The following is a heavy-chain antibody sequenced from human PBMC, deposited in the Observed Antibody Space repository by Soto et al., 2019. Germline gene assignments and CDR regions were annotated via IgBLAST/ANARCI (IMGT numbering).Heavy chain of an antibody. CDR2: MNPNSGNT. CDR3: AMYDTHNWNLFDP. Sequence: ASVKVSCKASGYTFTSYDINWVRQATGQGLEWMGWMNPNSGNTGYAQKFQGRVTMTRNTSISTAYMELSSLRSEDTAVYYCAMYDTHNWNLFDPWGQGTLVTVSS. J-gene: IGHJ5*02. D-gene: IGHD1-20*01. CDR1: GYTFTSYD. V-gene: IGHV1-8*01.